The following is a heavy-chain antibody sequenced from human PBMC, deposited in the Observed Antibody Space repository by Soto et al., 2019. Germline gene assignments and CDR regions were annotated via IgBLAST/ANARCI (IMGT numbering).Heavy chain of an antibody. Sequence: QVQLVESGGGLVKPGGSLRLSCAASGFTFSDYYMSWIRQAPGKGLEWVSYIISSSSSTNYADSVKGRFTISRDNAKNSLYLQMNSLRADDTAVYYCARDFIVPTTPSGGQGTLVTVSS. CDR1: GFTFSDYY. J-gene: IGHJ4*02. D-gene: IGHD5-12*01. V-gene: IGHV3-11*06. CDR3: ARDFIVPTTPS. CDR2: IISSSSST.